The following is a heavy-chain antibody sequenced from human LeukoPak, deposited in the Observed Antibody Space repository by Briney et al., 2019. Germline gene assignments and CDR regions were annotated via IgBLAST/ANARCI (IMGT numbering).Heavy chain of an antibody. D-gene: IGHD3-22*01. Sequence: SETLSLTCTVSGGSISSGGYYWSWIRQHPGKDLEWIGYIYYSGSTYYNPSLKSRVTISVDTSKNQFSLKLSSVTAADTAVYYCARDDRLLLDYWGQGTLVTVSS. J-gene: IGHJ4*02. CDR2: IYYSGST. CDR1: GGSISSGGYY. CDR3: ARDDRLLLDY. V-gene: IGHV4-31*03.